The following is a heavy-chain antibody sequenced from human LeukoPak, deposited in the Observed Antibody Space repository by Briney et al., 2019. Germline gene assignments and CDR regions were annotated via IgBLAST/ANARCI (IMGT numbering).Heavy chain of an antibody. CDR2: MSSSSSYI. CDR1: GFTFSSYS. D-gene: IGHD4-17*01. Sequence: GESLRLSCTASGFTFSSYSRNWVRQAPGMGLEWVSSMSSSSSYIYYADSVKGRFTISRDTAKKSLYLQMNSLRAEDTAVYYCASQTVTRYSSWFDPWGKGTLVSVSS. J-gene: IGHJ5*02. CDR3: ASQTVTRYSSWFDP. V-gene: IGHV3-21*01.